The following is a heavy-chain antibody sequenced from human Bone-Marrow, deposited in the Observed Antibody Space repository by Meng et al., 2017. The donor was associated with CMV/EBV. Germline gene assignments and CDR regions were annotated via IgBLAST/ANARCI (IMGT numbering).Heavy chain of an antibody. V-gene: IGHV3-23*01. CDR3: AKGPHLVGATDPFDY. Sequence: GGSLRLSCAASGFTFSSYAMHWVRQAPGKGLEWVSAISGSGGSTYYADSVKGRFTISRDNSKNTLYLQMNSLRAEDTAVYYCAKGPHLVGATDPFDYWGQGTLVTVSS. J-gene: IGHJ4*02. CDR2: ISGSGGST. CDR1: GFTFSSYA. D-gene: IGHD1-26*01.